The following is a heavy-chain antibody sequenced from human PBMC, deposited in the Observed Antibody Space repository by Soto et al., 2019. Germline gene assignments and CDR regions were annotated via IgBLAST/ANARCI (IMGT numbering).Heavy chain of an antibody. CDR1: GFTFSNYG. Sequence: GGSLRLSCVASGFTFSNYGLHWVRQAPGKGLEWVAAIWDGGRRKDYADSVKDRLFISRDNSKNTLYLQLDSLRPEDTAVYYCATWQGSLNFHYWGQGTLVTVSS. CDR3: ATWQGSLNFHY. V-gene: IGHV3-33*08. CDR2: IWDGGRRK. J-gene: IGHJ4*02.